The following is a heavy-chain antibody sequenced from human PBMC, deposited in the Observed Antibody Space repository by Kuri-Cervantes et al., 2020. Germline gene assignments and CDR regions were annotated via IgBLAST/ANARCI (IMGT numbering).Heavy chain of an antibody. CDR1: GGTFSSYT. CDR2: IIPILGIA. J-gene: IGHJ2*01. V-gene: IGHV1-69*02. CDR3: AIWDGHNSQYFDL. Sequence: SVKVSCKASGGTFSSYTISWVRQAPGQGLEWMGRIIPILGIANYAQKFQGRVTITADKSTSTAYMELSSLRSEDTAVYYCAIWDGHNSQYFDLWGRGTLVTVSS. D-gene: IGHD5-24*01.